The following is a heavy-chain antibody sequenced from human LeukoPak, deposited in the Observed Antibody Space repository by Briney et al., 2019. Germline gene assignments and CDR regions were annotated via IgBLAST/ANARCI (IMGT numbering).Heavy chain of an antibody. CDR3: AREGIAAAGQDY. J-gene: IGHJ4*02. D-gene: IGHD6-13*01. Sequence: SVKVSCKASGGTFSSYAISWVRQAPGQGPEWMGGIIPIFGTANYAQKFQGRVTITTDESTSTAYMELSSLRSEDTAVYYCAREGIAAAGQDYWGQGTLVTVSS. V-gene: IGHV1-69*05. CDR2: IIPIFGTA. CDR1: GGTFSSYA.